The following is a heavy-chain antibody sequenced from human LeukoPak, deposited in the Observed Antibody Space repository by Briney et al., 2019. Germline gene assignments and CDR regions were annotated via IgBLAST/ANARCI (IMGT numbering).Heavy chain of an antibody. V-gene: IGHV1-18*01. J-gene: IGHJ5*02. CDR3: ARVVREYSSSSIWFDP. Sequence: ASVKVSCKASGYTFTIYGISWVRQAPGQGLEWMGWISAYNGNTNYAQKLQGRVTMTTDTSTSTAYMELRSLRSDDTAVYYCARVVREYSSSSIWFDPWGQGTLVTVSS. D-gene: IGHD6-6*01. CDR2: ISAYNGNT. CDR1: GYTFTIYG.